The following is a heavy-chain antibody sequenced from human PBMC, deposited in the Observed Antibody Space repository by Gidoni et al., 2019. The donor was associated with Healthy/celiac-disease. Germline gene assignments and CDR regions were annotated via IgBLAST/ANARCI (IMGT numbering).Heavy chain of an antibody. CDR3: ARYLRDYGGNSDAFDI. V-gene: IGHV4-31*03. CDR1: GGSISSGGYS. CDR2: IYYSGST. J-gene: IGHJ3*02. D-gene: IGHD4-17*01. Sequence: QVQLQESGTGLVKPSQTLSLTCTVSGGSISSGGYSWSWIRQHPGKGLKGIWYIYYSGSTYYNPSLTSRVTISVVTSKNQFSLKLSSVTAADTAVYYCARYLRDYGGNSDAFDIWVQGTMVTVSS.